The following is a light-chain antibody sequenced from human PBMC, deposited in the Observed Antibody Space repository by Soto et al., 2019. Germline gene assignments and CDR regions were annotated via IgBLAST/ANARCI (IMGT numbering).Light chain of an antibody. CDR3: QQYHTYPYT. Sequence: DIQMTQSPSTLSASVGDRVTITCRASQSISNWLAWYQQKPGKAPNLLIYKASTLESGVPSRFSGSGSGTEFTLTISSLQPDDFATYYCQQYHTYPYTFGQGTKLDIK. J-gene: IGKJ2*01. V-gene: IGKV1-5*03. CDR1: QSISNW. CDR2: KAS.